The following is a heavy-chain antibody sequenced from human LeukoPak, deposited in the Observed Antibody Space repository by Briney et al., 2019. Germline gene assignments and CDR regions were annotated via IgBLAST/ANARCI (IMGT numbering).Heavy chain of an antibody. CDR2: IWYDGSNK. D-gene: IGHD5-24*01. Sequence: GGSLRLSCAASGLTFSSYGMHWVRQAPGKGLEWVAVIWYDGSNKYYADSVKGRFTISRDNSKNTLYLQMNSLRAEDTAVYYCARDPSQLLENGMDVWGKGTTVTVSS. CDR3: ARDPSQLLENGMDV. V-gene: IGHV3-33*01. CDR1: GLTFSSYG. J-gene: IGHJ6*04.